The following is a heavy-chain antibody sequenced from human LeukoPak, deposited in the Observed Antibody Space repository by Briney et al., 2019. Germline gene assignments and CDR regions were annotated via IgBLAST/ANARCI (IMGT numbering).Heavy chain of an antibody. CDR3: AKTVGYGSFDIDD. D-gene: IGHD3-10*01. V-gene: IGHV3-23*01. Sequence: GGSLTLSCTVSGFTFSSYAMSWVCKAPGKGREWVSAISGSGGRTYYADSVRGRLTISRDNSKNTLYLQMNSMRGEDTAVYYCAKTVGYGSFDIDDWGQGTLVTVSS. CDR2: ISGSGGRT. J-gene: IGHJ4*02. CDR1: GFTFSSYA.